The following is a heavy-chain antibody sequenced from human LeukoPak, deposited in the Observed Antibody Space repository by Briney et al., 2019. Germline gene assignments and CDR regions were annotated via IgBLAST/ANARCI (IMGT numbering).Heavy chain of an antibody. CDR2: INHSGST. V-gene: IGHV4-34*01. J-gene: IGHJ4*02. Sequence: GSLRLSCTASGFTFGDYAMSWFRQAPGKGLEWIGEINHSGSTNYNPSLKSRVTISVDTSKNQFSLKLSSVTAADTAVYYCARGRYSSGWKGGGLIFDYWGQGTLVTVSS. D-gene: IGHD6-19*01. CDR1: GFTFGDYA. CDR3: ARGRYSSGWKGGGLIFDY.